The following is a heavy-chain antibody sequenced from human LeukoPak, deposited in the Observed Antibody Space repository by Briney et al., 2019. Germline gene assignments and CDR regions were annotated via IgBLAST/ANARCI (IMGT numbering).Heavy chain of an antibody. Sequence: GRSLRLSCAASGFTFDDYAMHWVRQAPGKGLEWVSGISWNSGSIGYADSVRGRFTISRDNAKNTLYLQMNSLRAEDTAVYYCLTILEATIDAFDIWGQGTMVTVSS. V-gene: IGHV3-9*01. J-gene: IGHJ3*02. CDR3: LTILEATIDAFDI. D-gene: IGHD1-26*01. CDR1: GFTFDDYA. CDR2: ISWNSGSI.